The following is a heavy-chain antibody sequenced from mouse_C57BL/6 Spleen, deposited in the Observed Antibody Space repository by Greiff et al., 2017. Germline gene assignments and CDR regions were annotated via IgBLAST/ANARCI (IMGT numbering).Heavy chain of an antibody. J-gene: IGHJ4*01. CDR1: GYAFSSYW. CDR2: IYPGDGDT. CDR3: ARSYGYHYAMDY. V-gene: IGHV1-80*01. D-gene: IGHD2-2*01. Sequence: VQLVESGAELVKPGASVKISCKASGYAFSSYWMNWVKQRPGKGLEWIGQIYPGDGDTNYNGKFKGKATLTADKSSSTAYMQLSSLTSEDSAVYFCARSYGYHYAMDYWGQGTSVTVSS.